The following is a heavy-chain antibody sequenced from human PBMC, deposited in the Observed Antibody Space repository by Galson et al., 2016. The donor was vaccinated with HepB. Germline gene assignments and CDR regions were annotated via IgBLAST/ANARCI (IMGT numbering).Heavy chain of an antibody. Sequence: SETLSLTCTVSGGSISSHYRSWTRQPAGKGLEWIGRIYTSGSTNYNPSLKSRVTISVDTSKNQFSLKLSSVTAADTAVYYCASEYCNGGSCYPGVYCGQGTLVTVSS. J-gene: IGHJ4*02. D-gene: IGHD2-15*01. CDR1: GGSISSHY. CDR3: ASEYCNGGSCYPGVY. V-gene: IGHV4-4*07. CDR2: IYTSGST.